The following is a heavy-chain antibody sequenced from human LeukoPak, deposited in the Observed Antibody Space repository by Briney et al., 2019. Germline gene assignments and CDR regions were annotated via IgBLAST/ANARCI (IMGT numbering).Heavy chain of an antibody. Sequence: SSETLSLTCTVSGGSISSYYWSWIRQPPGKGLEWIGYIYYSGSTNYNPSLKSRVTISVDTSKNQFSLKLSSVTAADTAVYYCARVGGSGWYGDYYFDYWGQGTLVTVSS. V-gene: IGHV4-59*08. CDR1: GGSISSYY. D-gene: IGHD6-19*01. CDR2: IYYSGST. CDR3: ARVGGSGWYGDYYFDY. J-gene: IGHJ4*02.